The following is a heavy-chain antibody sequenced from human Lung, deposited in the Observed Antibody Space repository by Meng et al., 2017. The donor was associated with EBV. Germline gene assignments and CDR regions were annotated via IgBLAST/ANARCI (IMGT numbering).Heavy chain of an antibody. D-gene: IGHD2-2*01. Sequence: VPLELSCPALVKPSQTLSLTCAVCGGSKRSGGYYWSWIRQPPGKGLEWIGYIYYSGNTYYNPSLMSRLTISSDTSKNQFSLNLSSVTAADTAVYYCARVGFCSSTSCNRWIFDSWGQGTLVTVSS. J-gene: IGHJ4*02. CDR2: IYYSGNT. CDR1: GGSKRSGGYY. CDR3: ARVGFCSSTSCNRWIFDS. V-gene: IGHV4-30-4*01.